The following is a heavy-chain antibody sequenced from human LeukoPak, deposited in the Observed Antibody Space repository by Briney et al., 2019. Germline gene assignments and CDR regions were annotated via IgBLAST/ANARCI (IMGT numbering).Heavy chain of an antibody. CDR2: ISYDGSNK. J-gene: IGHJ4*02. D-gene: IGHD3-22*01. V-gene: IGHV3-30-3*01. CDR1: GFTFSSYA. CDR3: ASDCYDSSGYSEPYDY. Sequence: GRSLRLSCAASGFTFSSYAMHWVRQAPGKGLEWVAVISYDGSNKYYADSMKGRFTISRDNSKNTLYLQMNSLRAEDTAVYYCASDCYDSSGYSEPYDYWGQGTLITVSS.